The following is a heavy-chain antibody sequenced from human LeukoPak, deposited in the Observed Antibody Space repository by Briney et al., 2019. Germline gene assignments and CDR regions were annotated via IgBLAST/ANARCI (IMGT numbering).Heavy chain of an antibody. V-gene: IGHV1-18*01. D-gene: IGHD3-9*01. CDR1: GYTFTSYG. CDR3: ARDRPFYDILTGYYTSDY. Sequence: ASVKVSCKASGYTFTSYGISWVRQAPGQGLEWMGWISAYNGNTNYAQKLQGRVTMTTDTSTCTAYMELRSLRSDDTAVYYCARDRPFYDILTGYYTSDYWGQGTLVTVSS. CDR2: ISAYNGNT. J-gene: IGHJ4*02.